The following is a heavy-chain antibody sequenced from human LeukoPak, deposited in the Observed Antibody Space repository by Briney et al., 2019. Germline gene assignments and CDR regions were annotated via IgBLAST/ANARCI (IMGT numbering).Heavy chain of an antibody. Sequence: PGRSLRLSCAASGFTFSSYGMHWVRQAPGKGLEWVAVISYDGSNKYYADSVKGRFTISRDNSKNTLYLRMNSLRAEDTAVYYCAKDPGRTIVVVTPDYWGQGTLVTVSS. D-gene: IGHD3-22*01. CDR3: AKDPGRTIVVVTPDY. J-gene: IGHJ4*02. V-gene: IGHV3-30*18. CDR2: ISYDGSNK. CDR1: GFTFSSYG.